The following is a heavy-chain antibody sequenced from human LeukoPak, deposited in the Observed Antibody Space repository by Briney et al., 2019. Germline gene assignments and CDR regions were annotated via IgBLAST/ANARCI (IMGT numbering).Heavy chain of an antibody. CDR1: GGSFSGYY. V-gene: IGHV4-34*01. Sequence: PSETLSLTCAVYGGSFSGYYWNWIRQPPGKGLEWIGEINHSVSTNYNPSLKSRVTISIDTSKNQFSLKLSSVTAADTAVYHCAKYVSTGWFDPWGQGTLVTVSS. J-gene: IGHJ5*02. CDR2: INHSVST. D-gene: IGHD5/OR15-5a*01. CDR3: AKYVSTGWFDP.